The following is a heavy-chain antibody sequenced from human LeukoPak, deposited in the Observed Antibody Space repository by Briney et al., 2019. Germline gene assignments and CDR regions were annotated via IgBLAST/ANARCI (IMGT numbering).Heavy chain of an antibody. CDR3: ARVGIVPAALSFYYYYYIDV. V-gene: IGHV1-8*01. CDR1: GYTFTSYD. CDR2: MNPNSGNT. Sequence: ASVKVSFKASGYTFTSYDINWVRQATGQRLEWMGWMNPNSGNTGYAQKFQGRVTMTRNTSISTAYMELSSLRSEDTAVYYCARVGIVPAALSFYYYYYIDVWGKGTTVTVSS. D-gene: IGHD2-2*01. J-gene: IGHJ6*03.